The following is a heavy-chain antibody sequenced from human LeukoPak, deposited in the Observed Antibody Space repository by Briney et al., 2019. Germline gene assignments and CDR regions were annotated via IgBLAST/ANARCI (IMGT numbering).Heavy chain of an antibody. Sequence: GGSLRLSCAASGFTFSSYAMSWVRQAPGKGLEWGSAISGSGGSTYYADSVKGRFTISRDNSKNTLYLQMNSLRAEDTAVYYCAKDANYYDSSPSFDYWGQGTLVTVSS. D-gene: IGHD3-22*01. CDR1: GFTFSSYA. CDR3: AKDANYYDSSPSFDY. J-gene: IGHJ4*02. V-gene: IGHV3-23*01. CDR2: ISGSGGST.